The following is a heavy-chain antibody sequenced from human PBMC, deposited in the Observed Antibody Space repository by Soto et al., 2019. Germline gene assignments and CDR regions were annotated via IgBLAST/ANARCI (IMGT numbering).Heavy chain of an antibody. CDR1: GFTFTSSA. CDR2: IVVGSGNT. J-gene: IGHJ4*02. D-gene: IGHD3-22*01. Sequence: SVKVSCRASGFTFTSSAMQWLRQARGQRLEWIGWIVVGSGNTDYAQKFQERVTITRDMSTSTAYMELSSLRSEDTAVYYCAAVVINSRDYWGQGTLVTVSS. V-gene: IGHV1-58*02. CDR3: AAVVINSRDY.